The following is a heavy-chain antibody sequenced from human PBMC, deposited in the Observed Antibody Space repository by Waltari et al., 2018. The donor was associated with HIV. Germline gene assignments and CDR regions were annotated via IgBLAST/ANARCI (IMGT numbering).Heavy chain of an antibody. CDR3: ATTTTTTYFS. CDR2: VNPDGSGT. CDR1: GFTFRSTW. D-gene: IGHD1-1*01. J-gene: IGHJ5*02. V-gene: IGHV3-74*03. Sequence: EVQLVESGGGLVQPGESLRLSCGASGFTFRSTWMHWVRQAPGGGLVWVSRVNPDGSGTSYADSLKGRFTISRDNAKNTVYLQMNSLRAEDTAVYYCATTTTTTYFSWGQGTLVTVSS.